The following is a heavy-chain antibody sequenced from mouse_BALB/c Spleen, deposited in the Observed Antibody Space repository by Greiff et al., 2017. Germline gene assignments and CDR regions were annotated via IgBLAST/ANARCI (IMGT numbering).Heavy chain of an antibody. Sequence: QVQLKESGAELAKPGASVKMSCKASGYTFTSYWMHWVKQRPGQGLEWIGYINPSTGYTEYNQKFKDKATLTADKSSSTAYMQLSSLTSEDSAVYYCARWLLPLNYWGQGTTLTVSS. CDR2: INPSTGYT. D-gene: IGHD2-3*01. J-gene: IGHJ2*01. CDR1: GYTFTSYW. V-gene: IGHV1-7*01. CDR3: ARWLLPLNY.